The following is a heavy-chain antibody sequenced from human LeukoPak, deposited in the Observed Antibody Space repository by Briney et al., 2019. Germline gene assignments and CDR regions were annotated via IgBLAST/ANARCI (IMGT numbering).Heavy chain of an antibody. CDR3: TRARIASRYYYGMDV. V-gene: IGHV3-49*05. D-gene: IGHD2-21*01. CDR2: IRSKAYGGTT. CDR1: GYTLGDYA. Sequence: KTGGSLRLSCTASGYTLGDYAMRWFPQAPARGHEWVGFIRSKAYGGTTEYAASVKGRFTNSRDDSKSIAYLQMNSLKTEDTAVYYCTRARIASRYYYGMDVWGQGTTVTVSS. J-gene: IGHJ6*02.